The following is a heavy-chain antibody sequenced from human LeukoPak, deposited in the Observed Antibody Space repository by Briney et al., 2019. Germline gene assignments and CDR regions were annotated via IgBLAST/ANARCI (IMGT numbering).Heavy chain of an antibody. Sequence: AGGSLRLSCAASGFTFSSYAMSWVRQAPGKGLEWVSVIYSGGSTYYADSVKGRFTISRDNSKNTLYLQMNSLRAEDTAVYYCARTPSYGEIDYWGQGTLVTVSS. J-gene: IGHJ4*02. CDR1: GFTFSSYA. CDR3: ARTPSYGEIDY. V-gene: IGHV3-53*01. CDR2: IYSGGST. D-gene: IGHD4-17*01.